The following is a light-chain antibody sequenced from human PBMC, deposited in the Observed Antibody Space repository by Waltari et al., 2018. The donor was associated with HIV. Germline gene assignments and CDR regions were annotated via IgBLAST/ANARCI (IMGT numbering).Light chain of an antibody. J-gene: IGLJ1*01. Sequence: SLLPPPASLSAPPGQSATISCAGSASVLGRYPFFCSYQQHPDKTPRLILFDVNNRPSGISDRLSGSKSGTTASLTISTVETDDEADYYCASYTVNSTGVFGSGTKLTVL. CDR1: ASVLGRYPF. V-gene: IGLV2-14*03. CDR2: DVN. CDR3: ASYTVNSTGV.